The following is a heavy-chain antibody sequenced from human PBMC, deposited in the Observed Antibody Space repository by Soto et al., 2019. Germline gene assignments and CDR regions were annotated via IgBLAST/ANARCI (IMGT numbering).Heavy chain of an antibody. CDR1: GFTFSSYA. Sequence: GGSLRLSCAASGFTFSSYAMHWVRQAPGKGLEWVAVISYDGSNKYYADSVKGRFTISRDNSKNTLYLQMNSLRAEDTAVYYCARDIVVVPAAKSTFVFDYWGQGTLVTVSS. CDR2: ISYDGSNK. D-gene: IGHD2-2*01. J-gene: IGHJ4*02. CDR3: ARDIVVVPAAKSTFVFDY. V-gene: IGHV3-30-3*01.